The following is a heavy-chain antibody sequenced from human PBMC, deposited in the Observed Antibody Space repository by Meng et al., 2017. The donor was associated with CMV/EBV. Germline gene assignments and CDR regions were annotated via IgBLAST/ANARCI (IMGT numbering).Heavy chain of an antibody. J-gene: IGHJ3*02. CDR3: ATAAGSRAPGGAFDI. CDR1: GYIFTAYY. CDR2: INPNSGST. Sequence: ASVKVSCKASGYIFTAYYIYWVRQAPEQGLEWMGWINPNSGSTHYAQKFRGRVTVTRDASISTAYMELSSLRSDDTAVYYCATAAGSRAPGGAFDIWGQGTMVTVSS. V-gene: IGHV1-2*02. D-gene: IGHD2-2*01.